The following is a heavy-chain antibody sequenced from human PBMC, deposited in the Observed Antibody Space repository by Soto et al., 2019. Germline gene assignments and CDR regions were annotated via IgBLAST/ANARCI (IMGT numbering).Heavy chain of an antibody. CDR2: INAGNGNT. CDR1: GYTFTSYA. Sequence: QVQLVQSGAEVKKPGASVKVSCKASGYTFTSYAMHWVRQAPGQRLEWMGWINAGNGNTKYSQKFQGRVTITRDTSASTAYMELSSLRSEDTAVYYCARDKGSGSYIDYYYMDVWGKGTTVTVSS. D-gene: IGHD3-10*01. V-gene: IGHV1-3*01. J-gene: IGHJ6*03. CDR3: ARDKGSGSYIDYYYMDV.